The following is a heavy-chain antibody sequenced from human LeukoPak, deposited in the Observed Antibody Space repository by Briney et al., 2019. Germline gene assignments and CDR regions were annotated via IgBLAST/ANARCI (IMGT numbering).Heavy chain of an antibody. CDR2: IYSGGET. CDR3: VRDYSNFVQGD. CDR1: GGSFSGYY. J-gene: IGHJ4*02. V-gene: IGHV4-34*11. D-gene: IGHD4-11*01. Sequence: PSETLSLTCAVYGGSFSGYYWGWIRQSPGKGLEWIGSIYSGGETHYNPSLNSRVTIFLDTSKNRFSLNLISVTATDTAVYYCVRDYSNFVQGDWGQGTLVTVSS.